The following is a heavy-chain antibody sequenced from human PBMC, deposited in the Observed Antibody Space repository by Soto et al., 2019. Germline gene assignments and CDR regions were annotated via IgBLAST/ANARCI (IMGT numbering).Heavy chain of an antibody. CDR1: GDSISSGSYY. D-gene: IGHD3-10*01. V-gene: IGHV4-31*03. J-gene: IGHJ4*02. CDR3: ARTSGILGSGDQSLDY. CDR2: FYYSGST. Sequence: QVQLQESGPGLVKPSQILSLTCTVSGDSISSGSYYWNWIRQLPGKGPEWIGYFYYSGSTYYNPSLKGRVAISVDRSKNQFSLKLTSVTAADTAVYYCARTSGILGSGDQSLDYWGQGTLVTVSS.